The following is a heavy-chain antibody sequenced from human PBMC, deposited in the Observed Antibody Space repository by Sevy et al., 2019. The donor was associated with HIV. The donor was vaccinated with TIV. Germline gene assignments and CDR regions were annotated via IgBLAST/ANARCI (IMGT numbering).Heavy chain of an antibody. CDR2: ISAYNGNT. CDR1: GYTFTSYG. V-gene: IGHV1-18*01. CDR3: ARDRGEQWLVYFDY. Sequence: ASVKVSCKASGYTFTSYGISWVRQAPGQGLEWMGWISAYNGNTNYAQKLQGRITMTTDTSTSTAYMELRSLRSDDTAVYYCARDRGEQWLVYFDYWGQGTLVTVSS. D-gene: IGHD6-19*01. J-gene: IGHJ4*02.